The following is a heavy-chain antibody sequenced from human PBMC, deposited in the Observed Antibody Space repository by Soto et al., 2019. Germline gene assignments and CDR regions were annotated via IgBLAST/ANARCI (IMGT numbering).Heavy chain of an antibody. V-gene: IGHV1-18*01. J-gene: IGHJ4*02. CDR3: TKDEPRWLHGPFDY. D-gene: IGHD5-18*01. CDR2: ISAYSGKT. Sequence: QVQLVQSGGEVKKPGASVKVSCQASGYTFSNYAISWLRQAPGQGPEWMGWISAYSGKTDYAPKFQDRLTLTTDTSTCTAYMELRSLRSDDTAVYYCTKDEPRWLHGPFDYWGQGTLVTVSS. CDR1: GYTFSNYA.